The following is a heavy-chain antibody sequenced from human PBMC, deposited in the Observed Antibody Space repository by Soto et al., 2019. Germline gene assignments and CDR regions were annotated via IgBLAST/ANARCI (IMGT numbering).Heavy chain of an antibody. Sequence: GSLRLSCAASGFTFNTSAMSWVRQAPGKGLEWVSAISSSGANTYYADSVKGRFTISRDNSKDTLYLQVNSLRVEDTAVYYCAKPPSHGSGDRCYSGVVAYWGQGALVTVSS. V-gene: IGHV3-23*01. J-gene: IGHJ4*02. CDR2: ISSSGANT. CDR3: AKPPSHGSGDRCYSGVVAY. D-gene: IGHD2-15*01. CDR1: GFTFNTSA.